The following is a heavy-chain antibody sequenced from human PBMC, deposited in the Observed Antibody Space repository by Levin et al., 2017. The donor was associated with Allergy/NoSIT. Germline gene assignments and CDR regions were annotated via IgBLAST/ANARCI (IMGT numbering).Heavy chain of an antibody. V-gene: IGHV4-31*03. CDR2: IYYSGET. Sequence: PSETLSLTCSVSGGSTGLGGYYWGWIRQHPVKGLEWLGYIYYSGETFYNPSVESRLVISHDTSENQFSLKLTSLTAADTAVYYCVRAQTGYVSPFDFWGPGTLVTVSS. J-gene: IGHJ4*02. D-gene: IGHD3-9*01. CDR1: GGSTGLGGYY. CDR3: VRAQTGYVSPFDF.